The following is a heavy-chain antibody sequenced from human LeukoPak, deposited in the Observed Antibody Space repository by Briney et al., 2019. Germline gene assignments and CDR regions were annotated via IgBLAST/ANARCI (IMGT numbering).Heavy chain of an antibody. CDR2: IIPIFGTA. D-gene: IGHD6-19*01. V-gene: IGHV1-69*13. CDR3: ARARLSSGWYHGAFDI. CDR1: GGTFSSYA. Sequence: ASVKVSCKASGGTFSSYAISWVRQAPGQGLEWMGGIIPIFGTANYAQKFQGRVTITADESTSTAYMELSSLRSEDTAVYYCARARLSSGWYHGAFDIWGQGTMVTVSS. J-gene: IGHJ3*02.